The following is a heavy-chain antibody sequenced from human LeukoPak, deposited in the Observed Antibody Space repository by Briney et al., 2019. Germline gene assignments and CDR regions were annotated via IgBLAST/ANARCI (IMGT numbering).Heavy chain of an antibody. CDR2: ITTNGRST. Sequence: PGRSLRLSFSASGSTFSSYAMSWVRHAPGEGLEWGSAITTNGRSTYFADSVKGRFTITRDKSKNMRSLEMNSLRPEDTAVYYCVNMWLVLPLTGHDYWGQGTLVTVSS. CDR3: VNMWLVLPLTGHDY. D-gene: IGHD6-19*01. J-gene: IGHJ4*02. V-gene: IGHV3-23*01. CDR1: GSTFSSYA.